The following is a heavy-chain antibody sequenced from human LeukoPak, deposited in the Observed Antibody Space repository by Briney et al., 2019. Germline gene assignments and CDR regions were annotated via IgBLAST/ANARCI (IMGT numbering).Heavy chain of an antibody. CDR2: INPNSGGT. Sequence: GASVKVSCKASGYTFTGYYMHWVRQAPGQGFEWMGWINPNSGGTNYAQKFQGRVTMTRDTSISTAYMELSRLRSDDTAVYYCAGGYSSGWYYFDYWGQGTLVTVSS. CDR3: AGGYSSGWYYFDY. CDR1: GYTFTGYY. J-gene: IGHJ4*02. V-gene: IGHV1-2*02. D-gene: IGHD6-19*01.